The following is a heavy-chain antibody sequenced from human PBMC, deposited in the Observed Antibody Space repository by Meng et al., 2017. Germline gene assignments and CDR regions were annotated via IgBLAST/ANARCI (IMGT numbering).Heavy chain of an antibody. CDR3: ARGGYYDSSGYYL. CDR1: GGSISSGSYY. J-gene: IGHJ4*02. V-gene: IGHV4-61*02. CDR2: IYTSGST. D-gene: IGHD3-22*01. Sequence: SETLSLTCTVSGGSISSGSYYWSWIRQPAGKGLEWIGRIYTSGSTNYNPSLKSRVTISVDTSKNQFSLKLSSVTAADTAVYYCARGGYYDSSGYYLWGQGTLVTVSS.